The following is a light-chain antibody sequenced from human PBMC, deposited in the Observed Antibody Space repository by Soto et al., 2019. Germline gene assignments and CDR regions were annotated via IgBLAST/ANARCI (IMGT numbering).Light chain of an antibody. CDR3: QQYDNLPRT. CDR1: QEISNY. V-gene: IGKV1-33*01. Sequence: DIHMTQSPSSLAASVGDRVTVPXQASQEISNYFNWYQQQPGXAPKXXXDDXSNFETGCPSRLSGSGSVTDFTFTISSLQPEYIVTYYCQQYDNLPRTFGGGTKVDIK. J-gene: IGKJ4*01. CDR2: DXS.